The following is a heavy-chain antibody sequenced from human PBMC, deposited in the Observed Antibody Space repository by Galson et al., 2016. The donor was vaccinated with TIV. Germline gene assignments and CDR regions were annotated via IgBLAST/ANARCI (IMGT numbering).Heavy chain of an antibody. CDR3: ARDLLVEVPAAIYFDL. CDR2: INQDGSKK. V-gene: IGHV3-7*01. D-gene: IGHD2-2*01. J-gene: IGHJ2*01. Sequence: SLRLSCAASGFTFSNYWMSWIRQAPGKRLEWVANINQDGSKKYYVDSVKGRFTISRDDAKNSLYLQMNSLRAEDTAVYYCARDLLVEVPAAIYFDLWGRGTLLTVST. CDR1: GFTFSNYW.